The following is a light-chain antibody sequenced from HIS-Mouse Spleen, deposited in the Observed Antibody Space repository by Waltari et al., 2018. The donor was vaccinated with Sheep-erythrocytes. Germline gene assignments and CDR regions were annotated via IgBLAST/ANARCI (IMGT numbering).Light chain of an antibody. J-gene: IGKJ4*01. V-gene: IGKV4-1*01. Sequence: DIVMTQSPDSLAVSLGERATINCKSSQSVLYSSNNKNYLAWYQQKPGQPPKLRIYWASTRESGVPDRFSGSGSGTDFTLTISSLQAEDVAVYYCQQYYGTLTFGGGTKVEIK. CDR1: QSVLYSSNNKNY. CDR2: WAS. CDR3: QQYYGTLT.